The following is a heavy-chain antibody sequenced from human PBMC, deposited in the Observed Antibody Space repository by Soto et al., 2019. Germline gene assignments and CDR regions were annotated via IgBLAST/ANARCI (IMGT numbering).Heavy chain of an antibody. V-gene: IGHV4-31*03. CDR1: GGSISSGGSF. CDR2: FYYSGST. J-gene: IGHJ6*02. CDR3: ARGSPNYYSYGMDV. Sequence: SETLSLTCTVSGGSISSGGSFWIWIRQHPGKGLEWFGYFYYSGSTYYNPSLRSRVTISVDTSKNQFSLKLSSVTAADTAVYYCARGSPNYYSYGMDVWGQGTTVTVAS.